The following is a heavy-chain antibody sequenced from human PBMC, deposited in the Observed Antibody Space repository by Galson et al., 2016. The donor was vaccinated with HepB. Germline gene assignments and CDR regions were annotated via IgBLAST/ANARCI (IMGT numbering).Heavy chain of an antibody. CDR3: AKDRADTAMVHYYFDY. CDR2: ISGNGEDT. D-gene: IGHD5-18*01. CDR1: GFTFSSSA. V-gene: IGHV3-23*01. J-gene: IGHJ4*02. Sequence: SLRLSCAASGFTFSSSAMNWVRQAPGKGLEWVSGISGNGEDTYYTDSVKGRFTISKDNSKNTLYLQLSSLRAEDTAVYYCAKDRADTAMVHYYFDYWGQGTLVTVSS.